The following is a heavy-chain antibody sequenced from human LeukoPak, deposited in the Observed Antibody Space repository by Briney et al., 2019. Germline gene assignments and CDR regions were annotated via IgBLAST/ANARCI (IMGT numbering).Heavy chain of an antibody. CDR1: GFTFSSYA. CDR2: IRQDGSDE. D-gene: IGHD1-1*01. V-gene: IGHV3-7*01. CDR3: ARERKSGWLERTYHFDS. Sequence: GGSLRLSCAASGFTFSSYAMHWVRQAPGKGLEWVAHIRQDGSDEYYVDSVKGRFTISRDNAKQSLYLQMNSLRVEDTAMYYCARERKSGWLERTYHFDSWGQGTLVTVSS. J-gene: IGHJ4*02.